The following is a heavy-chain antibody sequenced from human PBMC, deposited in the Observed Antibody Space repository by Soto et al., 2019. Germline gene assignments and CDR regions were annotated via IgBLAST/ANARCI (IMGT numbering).Heavy chain of an antibody. CDR2: SSATGAGT. J-gene: IGHJ4*02. CDR1: GFTFSSYG. V-gene: IGHV3-23*01. Sequence: EVQLLESGGGLVQPGGSLRLSCAASGFTFSSYGMTWVRQAPGKGLEWVSFSSATGAGTYYADSVKGRFTISRDNSKNTLYRQMSRLRADDTAVYYCAKDRRAGWNYGSDSDFWGQGALVIVSS. D-gene: IGHD1-7*01. CDR3: AKDRRAGWNYGSDSDF.